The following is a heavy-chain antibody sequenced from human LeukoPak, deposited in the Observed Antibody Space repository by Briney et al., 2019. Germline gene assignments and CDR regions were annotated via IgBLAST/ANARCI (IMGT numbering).Heavy chain of an antibody. CDR2: ISSSGSTI. D-gene: IGHD6-19*01. CDR3: ARGRSNSGSYVPQRDAFDI. Sequence: GGSLRLSCAASGFTFSDYYMSWIRQAPGKGLEWVSYISSSGSTIYYADSVKGRFTISRDNAKNSLYLQMTSLRAEDTAVYYCARGRSNSGSYVPQRDAFDIWGQGTMVTVSS. J-gene: IGHJ3*02. V-gene: IGHV3-11*04. CDR1: GFTFSDYY.